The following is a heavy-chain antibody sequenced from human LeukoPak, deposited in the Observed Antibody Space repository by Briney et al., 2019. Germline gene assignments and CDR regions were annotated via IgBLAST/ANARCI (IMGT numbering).Heavy chain of an antibody. Sequence: SGGSLRLSCAASRFTFSSYSMNWVRQAPGKGLEWVSSISSSGSYIYYADSVKGRFTISRDNAKNSLYLQMNSLRAEDTAVYYCARDRDYYGSGSYYGDFDYWGQGTLVTVSS. J-gene: IGHJ4*02. CDR2: ISSSGSYI. D-gene: IGHD3-10*01. CDR1: RFTFSSYS. CDR3: ARDRDYYGSGSYYGDFDY. V-gene: IGHV3-21*01.